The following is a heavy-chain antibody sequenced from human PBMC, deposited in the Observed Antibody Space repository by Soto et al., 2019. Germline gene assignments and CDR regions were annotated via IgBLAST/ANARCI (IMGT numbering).Heavy chain of an antibody. CDR1: GYTFPKYA. J-gene: IGHJ4*02. Sequence: GASVKVSCKASGYTFPKYAMHWVRQAPGQSLEWMGWINAGNGNTKYSQKFQGRVTITRDTSASTAYMELSSLRSEDTAVYYCAREQWLGVDYWGQGTLVTVSS. V-gene: IGHV1-3*01. D-gene: IGHD6-19*01. CDR3: AREQWLGVDY. CDR2: INAGNGNT.